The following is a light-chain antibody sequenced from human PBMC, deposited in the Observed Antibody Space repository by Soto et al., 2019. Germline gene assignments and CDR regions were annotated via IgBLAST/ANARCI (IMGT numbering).Light chain of an antibody. CDR1: SSNIGADYD. Sequence: QSVLTQPPSVSGAPGQRVTISCTGSSSNIGADYDVHWYQQLPGAAPKLLIRANTHRPSGVPDRFSASKSGTSASLAITGLQADDEADYYCQSYDSGLSGSVFGGGTKLTVL. V-gene: IGLV1-40*01. J-gene: IGLJ3*02. CDR3: QSYDSGLSGSV. CDR2: ANT.